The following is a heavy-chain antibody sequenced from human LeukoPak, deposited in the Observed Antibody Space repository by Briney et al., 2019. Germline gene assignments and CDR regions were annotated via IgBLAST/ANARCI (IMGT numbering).Heavy chain of an antibody. Sequence: EASVKVSCEASGGTFSSYAISWVRQAPGQGLEWMGGIIPTFGTANYAQKFQGRVTITTDESTSTAYMELSSLRSEDTAVYYCARAGLCSGSGLDYWGPGTLVTVSS. J-gene: IGHJ4*02. D-gene: IGHD2-15*01. CDR3: ARAGLCSGSGLDY. CDR1: GGTFSSYA. CDR2: IIPTFGTA. V-gene: IGHV1-69*05.